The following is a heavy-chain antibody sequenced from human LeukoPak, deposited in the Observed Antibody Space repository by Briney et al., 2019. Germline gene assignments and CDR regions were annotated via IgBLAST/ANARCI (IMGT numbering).Heavy chain of an antibody. CDR2: ISPDNT. J-gene: IGHJ3*02. D-gene: IGHD3-10*01. CDR1: GSTFDDYG. V-gene: IGHV3-23*01. Sequence: GGSLRLSCAASGSTFDDYGMSWVRQAPGKGLEWVSAISPDNTYYADSVKGRLTISRDDSKNTVYLQMNSPRAEDTARYYCVKEHVDRAFTRSFEIWGQGTVVTVSS. CDR3: VKEHVDRAFTRSFEI.